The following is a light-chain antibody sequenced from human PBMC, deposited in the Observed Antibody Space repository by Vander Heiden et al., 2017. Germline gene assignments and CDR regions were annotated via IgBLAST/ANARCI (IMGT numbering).Light chain of an antibody. J-gene: IGKJ1*01. CDR2: GAS. V-gene: IGKV3-15*01. Sequence: EIVMTQSPATLSVSPGERATLSCRASQSVSSNLAWYPQKPGQPPRLLIYGASTRTTGIPARFSGSGSGTEFTLTISSLQSEDFAVYYCQQYNNWPPWTFGQGTKVEIK. CDR3: QQYNNWPPWT. CDR1: QSVSSN.